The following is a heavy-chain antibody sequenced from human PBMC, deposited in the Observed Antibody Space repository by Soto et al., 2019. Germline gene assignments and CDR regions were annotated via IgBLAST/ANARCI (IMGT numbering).Heavy chain of an antibody. D-gene: IGHD2-8*01. V-gene: IGHV4-59*01. CDR3: ARYNSYAIDY. CDR2: IHYSGTT. Sequence: SETLSLTCTVSGTSISSYYWSRIRQPPGKGLEWIANIHYSGTTNYNPSLASRVTLSVDTSKNQFSLKMTSVTAADRAMYFCARYNSYAIDYWGRGTLVTVSS. J-gene: IGHJ4*02. CDR1: GTSISSYY.